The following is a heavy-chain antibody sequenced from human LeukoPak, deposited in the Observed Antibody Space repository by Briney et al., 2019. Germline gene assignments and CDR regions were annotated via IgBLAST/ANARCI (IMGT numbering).Heavy chain of an antibody. D-gene: IGHD1-26*01. CDR2: IWFDGSNK. CDR3: ARDSGSYYRAFDI. Sequence: PGRSLRLSCAASGFTFSSYGMHWVRQAPGKGLEWVADIWFDGSNKYYADSVKGRFTVSRDNSKSTLYLQMNSLRAEDTAVYYCARDSGSYYRAFDIWGQGTMVTVSS. J-gene: IGHJ3*02. CDR1: GFTFSSYG. V-gene: IGHV3-33*01.